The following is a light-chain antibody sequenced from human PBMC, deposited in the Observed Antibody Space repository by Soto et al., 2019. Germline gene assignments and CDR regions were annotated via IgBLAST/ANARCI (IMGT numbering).Light chain of an antibody. CDR2: DAY. Sequence: EIVLTQSPGTLSLSPGERATLSCRASQSVSSSYLAWYQQKPGQAPRLLIYDAYNRATGIPPRFSGSGSGTDFTLTISSLEPEDSAVYYCQQRHMWPITFGKGHDWRI. J-gene: IGKJ5*01. CDR1: QSVSSSY. V-gene: IGKV3D-20*02. CDR3: QQRHMWPIT.